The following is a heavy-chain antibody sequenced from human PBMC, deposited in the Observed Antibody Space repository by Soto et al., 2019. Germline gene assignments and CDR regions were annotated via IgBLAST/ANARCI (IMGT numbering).Heavy chain of an antibody. V-gene: IGHV3-33*01. CDR3: ARGGYSSGWRYFDY. CDR1: GLSFDTYG. J-gene: IGHJ4*02. CDR2: TWYDGTNN. Sequence: QVQLVESGGGVVQPGRSLRLSCAASGLSFDTYGRHWVRQAPGKGLEWVAVTWYDGTNNYYADSVKGRFTISRDNSKSTLYLQMNSLRAEDTSGYYCARGGYSSGWRYFDYWGQGTLVTVSS. D-gene: IGHD6-19*01.